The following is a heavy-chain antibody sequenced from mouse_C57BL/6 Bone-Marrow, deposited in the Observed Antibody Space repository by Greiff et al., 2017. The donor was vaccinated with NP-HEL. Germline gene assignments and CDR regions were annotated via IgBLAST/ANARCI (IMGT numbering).Heavy chain of an antibody. Sequence: QVQLQQSGAELVRPGTSVKVSCKASGYAFTNYLIEWVKQRPGQGLEWIGVINPGSGGPNYNEKFKGKATLTADKSSSTAYMQLSSQASEDSAFYFCARDYGMYFDVWGTGTTVTVSS. V-gene: IGHV1-54*01. J-gene: IGHJ1*03. D-gene: IGHD1-1*01. CDR1: GYAFTNYL. CDR2: INPGSGGP. CDR3: ARDYGMYFDV.